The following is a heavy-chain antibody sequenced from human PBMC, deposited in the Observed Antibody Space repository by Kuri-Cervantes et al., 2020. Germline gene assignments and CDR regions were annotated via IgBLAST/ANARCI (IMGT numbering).Heavy chain of an antibody. Sequence: ESLKISCAASGFTFSSYEMNWIRQPPGKGLEWIGEINHSGSTNYNPSLKSRVTISVGTSKNQFSLKLSSVTAADTAVYYCARGTMITFGGVIAPNYFDYWGQGTLVTVSS. V-gene: IGHV4-34*01. D-gene: IGHD3-16*02. CDR2: INHSGST. CDR3: ARGTMITFGGVIAPNYFDY. CDR1: GFTFSSYE. J-gene: IGHJ4*02.